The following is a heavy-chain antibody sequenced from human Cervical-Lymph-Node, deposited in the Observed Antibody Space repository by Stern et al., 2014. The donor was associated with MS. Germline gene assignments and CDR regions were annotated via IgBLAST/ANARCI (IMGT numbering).Heavy chain of an antibody. Sequence: EVQLVESGGGLVQPGGSLRLSCAASGFTFTSYSMNWVRQAPGKGLEWVSYISSSSGTIFHADSVRGRFTISRDNDKNSLYLQMTSLRAEDTALYYCARGLPQSDYSSWYDHFDYWGQGALVTVCS. J-gene: IGHJ4*02. D-gene: IGHD6-13*01. CDR1: GFTFTSYS. CDR3: ARGLPQSDYSSWYDHFDY. CDR2: ISSSSGTI. V-gene: IGHV3-48*01.